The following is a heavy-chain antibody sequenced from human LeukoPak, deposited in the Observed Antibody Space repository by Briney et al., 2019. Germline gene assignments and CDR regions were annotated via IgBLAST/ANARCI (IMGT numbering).Heavy chain of an antibody. CDR2: INPNSGYT. V-gene: IGHV1-2*07. D-gene: IGHD3-9*01. CDR1: VYTFTGYY. CDR3: ASHLRALTGYPLPEY. J-gene: IGHJ4*02. Sequence: ASLNVSFKASVYTFTGYYMHWARQAPGQGLEWIVWINPNSGYTNYAHKFQGRVTMTRNTSISIDYMALSRLRSDDTAVYYCASHLRALTGYPLPEYWGQGTLVTVSS.